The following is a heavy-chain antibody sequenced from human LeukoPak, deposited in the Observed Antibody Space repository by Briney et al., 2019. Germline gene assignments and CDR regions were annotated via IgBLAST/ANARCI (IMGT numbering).Heavy chain of an antibody. V-gene: IGHV3-21*01. Sequence: PGGSLRLSCAASGFTFSNYGMHWVRQAPGKGLEWLSYISTSSSYIYYADSVKGRFTISRDNAKNSLYLQMNSLRAEDTAVYYCARAGTPIHTVTGWFDPWGQGTLVTVSS. J-gene: IGHJ5*02. CDR3: ARAGTPIHTVTGWFDP. D-gene: IGHD4-17*01. CDR2: ISTSSSYI. CDR1: GFTFSNYG.